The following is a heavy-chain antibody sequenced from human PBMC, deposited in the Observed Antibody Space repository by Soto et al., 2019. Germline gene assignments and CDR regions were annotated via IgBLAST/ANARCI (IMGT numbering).Heavy chain of an antibody. Sequence: GGSLRLSCAASGFSFISYEMNWLRQPPGKGQEWVSSISKSGDTIYYAESVKGRFTISRDNAKNSVFLQMNSLRPEDTAFYFSARNGYKDTWGQGTLVTVSS. CDR1: GFSFISYE. D-gene: IGHD2-2*02. CDR3: ARNGYKDT. CDR2: ISKSGDTI. J-gene: IGHJ1*01. V-gene: IGHV3-48*03.